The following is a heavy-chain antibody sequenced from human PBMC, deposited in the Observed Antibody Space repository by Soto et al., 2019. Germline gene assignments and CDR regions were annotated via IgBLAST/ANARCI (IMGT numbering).Heavy chain of an antibody. CDR2: IYYSGST. Sequence: QLQLQESGPGLVKPSETLSLTCTVSGGSISSSSYYWGWIRQPPGKGLEWIGSIYYSGSTYYNPSLKSRVTISVDTSKKQFSLKLSSVTAADTAVYYCARQRGKFYYDSSGYYSDDYWGQGTLVTVSS. CDR3: ARQRGKFYYDSSGYYSDDY. J-gene: IGHJ4*02. D-gene: IGHD3-22*01. V-gene: IGHV4-39*01. CDR1: GGSISSSSYY.